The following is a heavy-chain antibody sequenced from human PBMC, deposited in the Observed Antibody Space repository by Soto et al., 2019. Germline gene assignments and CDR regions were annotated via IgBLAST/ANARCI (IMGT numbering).Heavy chain of an antibody. D-gene: IGHD3-10*01. J-gene: IGHJ6*02. CDR2: IYSGGST. CDR1: EGTGVGNG. CDR3: ARVYGSGSYPYYCSGTDF. Sequence: GSMRVCWGAAEGTGVGNGGSWVSKEQGKGLEWVSVIYSGGSTYYADSVKGRFTISRDNYKNTLYLQMNSLRAEDTAVYYCARVYGSGSYPYYCSGTDFRGQGTTVTVS. V-gene: IGHV3-53*01.